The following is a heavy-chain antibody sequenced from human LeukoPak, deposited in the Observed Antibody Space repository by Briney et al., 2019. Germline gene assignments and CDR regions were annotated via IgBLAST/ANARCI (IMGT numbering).Heavy chain of an antibody. D-gene: IGHD6-19*01. J-gene: IGHJ4*02. CDR3: ARQEVGALAGTGGYFD. CDR1: GYNFSSYW. Sequence: GESLKISCKGSGYNFSSYWISWLRQMPRKGLEWMGRINPSESETNYRPSFQGHVTISADKSISTAYLQWSSLKASDTATYYCARQEVGALAGTGGYFDWGQGTLVTVSS. V-gene: IGHV5-10-1*01. CDR2: INPSESET.